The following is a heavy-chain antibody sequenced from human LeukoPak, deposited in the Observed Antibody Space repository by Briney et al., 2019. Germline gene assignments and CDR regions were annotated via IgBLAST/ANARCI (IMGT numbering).Heavy chain of an antibody. D-gene: IGHD6-13*01. V-gene: IGHV4-34*01. CDR2: INPSGGT. CDR1: GGSFSDYY. J-gene: IGHJ4*02. CDR3: ARLGLYTSSWYRFYYFDY. Sequence: PSETLSLTCGVRGGSFSDYYWSWIRQTPGKGLEWIGDINPSGGTSYNPSLKSRLTISVDTSKNHFSLKLTSVTAADTALYYCARLGLYTSSWYRFYYFDYWGPGTLVTVSS.